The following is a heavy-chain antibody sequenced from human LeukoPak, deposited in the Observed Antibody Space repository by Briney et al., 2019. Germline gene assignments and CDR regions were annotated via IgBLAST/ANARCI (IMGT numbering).Heavy chain of an antibody. J-gene: IGHJ4*02. V-gene: IGHV4-59*11. CDR2: IYYTGST. D-gene: IGHD5-18*01. CDR3: ARSKTGYNYGNFDY. CDR1: GGSMSGHY. Sequence: SETLSLTCTVSGGSMSGHYWSWIRQAPGKGLEWIGNIYYTGSTNYNPSLRSRVTISVDTSKNQFSLKLSSVTAADTAIYYCARSKTGYNYGNFDYWGQRTLVTVSS.